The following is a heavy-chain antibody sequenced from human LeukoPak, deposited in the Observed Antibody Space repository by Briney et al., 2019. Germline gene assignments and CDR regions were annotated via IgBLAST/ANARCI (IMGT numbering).Heavy chain of an antibody. CDR1: GFTFSSFS. V-gene: IGHV3-48*01. Sequence: GGSLRLSCAASGFTFSSFSMNWVRQAPGKGLEWVSYISSGSSTIYYADSVKGRFTTSRDNAKNSLYLQMNSLRAEDTAVYYCARDYDFWSGYYTGIFDYWGRGTLVTVSS. CDR3: ARDYDFWSGYYTGIFDY. D-gene: IGHD3-3*01. J-gene: IGHJ4*02. CDR2: ISSGSSTI.